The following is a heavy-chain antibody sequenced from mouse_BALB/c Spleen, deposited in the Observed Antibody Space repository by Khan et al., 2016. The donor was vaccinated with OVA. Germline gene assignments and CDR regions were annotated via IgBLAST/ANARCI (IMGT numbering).Heavy chain of an antibody. V-gene: IGHV1S137*01. D-gene: IGHD2-1*01. CDR2: ISTYYSDT. J-gene: IGHJ3*01. CDR3: ARGGGHYRFAY. Sequence: QMQLEESGAELVRPGVSVKISCKGSGYTFTDFAMHWVKQSHAKSLEWIGVISTYYSDTNYNQNFKGKATMTVDKSSSTAYMELARLTSEDSAILYRARGGGHYRFAYWGQGTLVTVSA. CDR1: GYTFTDFA.